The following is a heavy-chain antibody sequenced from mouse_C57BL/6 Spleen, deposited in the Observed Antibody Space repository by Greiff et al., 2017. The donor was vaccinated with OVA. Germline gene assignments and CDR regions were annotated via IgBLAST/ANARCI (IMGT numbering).Heavy chain of an antibody. D-gene: IGHD2-3*01. Sequence: QVQLQQPGAELVKPGASVKMSCKASGYTFTSYWITWVKQRPGQGLEWIGNINPSNGGTNYNEKFKSKATLTVDKSSSTAYMQLSSLTSEDSAVYDCARSYDGYPRFAYWGQGTLVTVSA. V-gene: IGHV1-53*01. CDR2: INPSNGGT. J-gene: IGHJ3*01. CDR3: ARSYDGYPRFAY. CDR1: GYTFTSYW.